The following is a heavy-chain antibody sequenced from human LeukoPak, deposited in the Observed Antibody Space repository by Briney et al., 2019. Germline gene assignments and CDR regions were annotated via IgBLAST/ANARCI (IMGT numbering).Heavy chain of an antibody. CDR3: ARLAAGDSNHFDY. CDR1: GGSISSSN. J-gene: IGHJ4*02. CDR2: ISGSGGNT. V-gene: IGHV3-21*01. Sequence: ETLSLTCAVSGGSISSSNWWSWVRQTPGKGLEWVSGISGSGGNTYYADSVKGRFTISRDNAKNSLYLQMNSLRAEDTAVYYCARLAAGDSNHFDYWGQGTLVTVSS. D-gene: IGHD6-13*01.